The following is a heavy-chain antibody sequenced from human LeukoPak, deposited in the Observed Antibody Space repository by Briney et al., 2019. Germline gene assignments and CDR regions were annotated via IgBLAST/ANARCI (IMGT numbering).Heavy chain of an antibody. Sequence: PGGSLRLSCAASGFTFSSYSMNWVRQAPGKGLEWVSYISSSSSTIYYADSVKGRFAISRDNAKNSLYLQMNSLRAEDTAVYYCARELEWLAGAFDIWGQGTMVTVSS. V-gene: IGHV3-48*01. CDR2: ISSSSSTI. CDR1: GFTFSSYS. D-gene: IGHD3-3*01. J-gene: IGHJ3*02. CDR3: ARELEWLAGAFDI.